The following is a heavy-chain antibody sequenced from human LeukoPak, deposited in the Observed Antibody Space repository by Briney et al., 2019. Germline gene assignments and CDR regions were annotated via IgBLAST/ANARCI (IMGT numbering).Heavy chain of an antibody. Sequence: PSETLSLTCTVSSGSISAYYWSWIRQPPGKGLEWIAFISYTGDTNYNPSLKSRVSISIDTSRNQFSLTLRPVTPADTAVYYCARGRPRVLDIWGHGTMVTVS. J-gene: IGHJ3*02. V-gene: IGHV4-59*01. CDR1: SGSISAYY. CDR2: ISYTGDT. CDR3: ARGRPRVLDI. D-gene: IGHD6-6*01.